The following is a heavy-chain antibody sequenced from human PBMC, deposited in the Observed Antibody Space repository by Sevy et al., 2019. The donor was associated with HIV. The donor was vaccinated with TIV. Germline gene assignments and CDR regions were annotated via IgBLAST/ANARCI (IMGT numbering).Heavy chain of an antibody. CDR1: GFTFSSYW. Sequence: GGSLRLSCAASGFTFSSYWMSWVRQAPGKGLEWVANIKQDGSEKYYVDSVKGRFTISRDNAKNSLCLQMNSLRAEDTAVYYCAREWGGGYDFWSGYYTAFDIWGQGTMVTVSS. D-gene: IGHD3-3*01. J-gene: IGHJ3*02. CDR3: AREWGGGYDFWSGYYTAFDI. V-gene: IGHV3-7*03. CDR2: IKQDGSEK.